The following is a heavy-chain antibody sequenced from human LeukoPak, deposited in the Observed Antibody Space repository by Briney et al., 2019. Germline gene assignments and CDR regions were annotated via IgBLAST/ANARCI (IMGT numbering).Heavy chain of an antibody. CDR3: AKDQGNWNYGDFDY. V-gene: IGHV3-23*01. CDR2: ISGTDTRT. Sequence: PGGSLRLSCAASGFTFSSNAMNWVRQAPGKGLEWVSAISGTDTRTYYADSVKGRFTISRDNSKNTLYLQMNSLRAEDTAVYYCAKDQGNWNYGDFDYWGQGTLVTVSS. J-gene: IGHJ4*02. CDR1: GFTFSSNA. D-gene: IGHD1-7*01.